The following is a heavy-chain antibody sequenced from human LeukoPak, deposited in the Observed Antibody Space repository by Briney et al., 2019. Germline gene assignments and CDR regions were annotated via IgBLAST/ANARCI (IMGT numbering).Heavy chain of an antibody. CDR2: ISAYNGNT. D-gene: IGHD6-19*01. CDR1: GYTFTSYG. J-gene: IGHJ6*03. CDR3: ARTGSQWPGYYYYYMDV. V-gene: IGHV1-18*01. Sequence: ASVKVSCKASGYTFTSYGISWVRQAPGQGLEWMGWISAYNGNTNYAQKLQGRVTMTTDTSTSTAYMELRSLRSDDTAVYYCARTGSQWPGYYYYYMDVWGKGTTVTVSS.